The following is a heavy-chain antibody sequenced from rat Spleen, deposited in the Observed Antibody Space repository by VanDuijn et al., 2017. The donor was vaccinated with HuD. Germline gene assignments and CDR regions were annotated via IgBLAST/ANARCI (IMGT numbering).Heavy chain of an antibody. V-gene: IGHV5-29*01. J-gene: IGHJ4*01. D-gene: IGHD4-3*01. CDR1: GFTFSNYG. Sequence: EVQLVESGGGLVQPGRSLKLSCAASGFTFSNYGMAWVRQAPTKGLEWVATISTSGGSTYYRDSVKGRFTISRDNAESTLSLQMDSLKSEDTATYYCARHGRGERTYYYVMDAWGQGTSVTVSS. CDR2: ISTSGGST. CDR3: ARHGRGERTYYYVMDA.